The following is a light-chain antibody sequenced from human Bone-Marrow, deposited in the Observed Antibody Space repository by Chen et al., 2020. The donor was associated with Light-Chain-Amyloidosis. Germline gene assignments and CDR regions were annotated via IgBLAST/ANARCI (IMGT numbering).Light chain of an antibody. V-gene: IGLV1-40*01. J-gene: IGLJ2*01. CDR3: QAYGSSLGAVDVV. CDR1: SSNIGAVYD. CDR2: GNN. Sequence: QSVLTQPPSVSGAPGQRVTISCTGDSSNIGAVYDVHWYQQLPGPAPKLLIYGNNNRPSGVPDRCSGSKFDASASLAITWLQAEDEADYYCQAYGSSLGAVDVVFGGGTKLTVL.